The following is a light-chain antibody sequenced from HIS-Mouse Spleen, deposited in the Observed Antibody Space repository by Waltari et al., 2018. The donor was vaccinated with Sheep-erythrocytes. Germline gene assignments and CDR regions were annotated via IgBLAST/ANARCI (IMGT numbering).Light chain of an antibody. J-gene: IGLJ1*01. CDR3: AAWDDSLNGYV. CDR2: SNN. Sequence: QSVLTQPPSASGTPGQRGTISCSGSSSNIGSNTVNWYQQLPGTAPKLLTYSNNRRPSGVPARVAGSKSGTSASLAISGLQSEDEADYYCAAWDDSLNGYVFGTGTKVTVL. CDR1: SSNIGSNT. V-gene: IGLV1-44*01.